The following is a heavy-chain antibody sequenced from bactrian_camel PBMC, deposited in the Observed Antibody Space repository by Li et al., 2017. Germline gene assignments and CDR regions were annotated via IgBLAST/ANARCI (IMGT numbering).Heavy chain of an antibody. D-gene: IGHD6*01. CDR2: LDDDGTT. Sequence: QVQLVESGGGSVQAGGSVRLTCVGSGYINRRYSRGWFRQTPGKWREGVAALDDDGTTTYADSVKGRFTISQDNAKNTIYLQMNSLKPEDAAVYYCAADRRWRCAGWSRPSQFGHWGQGTQVTVS. CDR3: AADRRWRCAGWSRPSQFGH. CDR1: GYINRRYS. J-gene: IGHJ4*01. V-gene: IGHV3S57*01.